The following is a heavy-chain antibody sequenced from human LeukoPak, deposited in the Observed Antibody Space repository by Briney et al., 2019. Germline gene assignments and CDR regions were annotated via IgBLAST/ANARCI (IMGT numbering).Heavy chain of an antibody. CDR1: GYTLTAYH. CDR3: AGGYCSGGTCYLVENWLDP. Sequence: ASVKVSCKASGYTLTAYHIYWVRQAPGQGLEWMGRFNPNSGGTDYAQNFQGRVTMARDTSISTAYMELSRLRSDDTAVYYCAGGYCSGGTCYLVENWLDPWGQGTLVTVSS. V-gene: IGHV1-2*06. J-gene: IGHJ5*02. CDR2: FNPNSGGT. D-gene: IGHD2-15*01.